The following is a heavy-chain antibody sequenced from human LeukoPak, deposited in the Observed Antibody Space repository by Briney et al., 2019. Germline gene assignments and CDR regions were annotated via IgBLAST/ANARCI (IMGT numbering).Heavy chain of an antibody. J-gene: IGHJ4*02. V-gene: IGHV4-59*08. D-gene: IGHD5-18*01. CDR3: ARVPLDTAMVPYYFDY. Sequence: SETLSLTCTVSGGSISSYYWSWIRQPPGKGLEWIGYIYYSGSTYYNPSLKSRVTISVDTPKNQFSLKLSSVTAADTAVYYCARVPLDTAMVPYYFDYWGQGTLVTVSS. CDR2: IYYSGST. CDR1: GGSISSYY.